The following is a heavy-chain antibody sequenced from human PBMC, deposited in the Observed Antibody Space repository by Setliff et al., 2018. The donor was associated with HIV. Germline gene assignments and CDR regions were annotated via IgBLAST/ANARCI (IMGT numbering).Heavy chain of an antibody. Sequence: LSLTCNVSGGSIGSGGYYWSWIRQPAGKGLEWIGHIYTSGSTNYNPSLKSRVTISIDTSKNQFSLKLSSVTAADTAVYYCARDRGGAAAGGYYYMDVWGKGTTVTV. J-gene: IGHJ6*03. V-gene: IGHV4-61*09. CDR2: IYTSGST. CDR1: GGSIGSGGYY. CDR3: ARDRGGAAAGGYYYMDV. D-gene: IGHD6-13*01.